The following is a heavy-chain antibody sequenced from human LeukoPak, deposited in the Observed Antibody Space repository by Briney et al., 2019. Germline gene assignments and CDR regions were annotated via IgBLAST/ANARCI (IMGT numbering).Heavy chain of an antibody. Sequence: SVKVSCKASGGTFSSYAISWVRQAPGQGLEWMGGIIPIFGTANYAQKFQGRVTITADESTSTAYMELSSLRSEDTAVYYCVRSNIVVVPAALRGWFDPWGQGTLVTVSS. J-gene: IGHJ5*02. CDR1: GGTFSSYA. CDR3: VRSNIVVVPAALRGWFDP. D-gene: IGHD2-2*01. V-gene: IGHV1-69*13. CDR2: IIPIFGTA.